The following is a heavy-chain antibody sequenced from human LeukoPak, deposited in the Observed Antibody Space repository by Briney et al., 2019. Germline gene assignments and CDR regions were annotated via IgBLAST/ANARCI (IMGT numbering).Heavy chain of an antibody. Sequence: KTSETLSLTCTVSGGSISSYYWSWIRQPAGKGLEWIGRIYTSGSTNYNPSLKSRVTMSVDTSKNQFSLKLSSVTAADPAVYYCAREGSKKQWLVFDYWGQGTLVTVSS. CDR3: AREGSKKQWLVFDY. J-gene: IGHJ4*02. D-gene: IGHD6-19*01. V-gene: IGHV4-4*07. CDR2: IYTSGST. CDR1: GGSISSYY.